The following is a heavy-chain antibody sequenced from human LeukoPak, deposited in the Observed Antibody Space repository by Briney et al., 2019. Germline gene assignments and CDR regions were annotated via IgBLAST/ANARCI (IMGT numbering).Heavy chain of an antibody. CDR2: IYYSGST. D-gene: IGHD3-10*01. J-gene: IGHJ3*02. Sequence: SETLSLTCTVSGGSISSGGYYWSWIRQHPGKGLEWIGYIYYSGSTYCNPSLKSRVTISVDTSKNQFSLKLSSVTAADTAVYYCARDRRITMVRGVIRDAFDIWGQGTMVTVSS. CDR1: GGSISSGGYY. V-gene: IGHV4-31*03. CDR3: ARDRRITMVRGVIRDAFDI.